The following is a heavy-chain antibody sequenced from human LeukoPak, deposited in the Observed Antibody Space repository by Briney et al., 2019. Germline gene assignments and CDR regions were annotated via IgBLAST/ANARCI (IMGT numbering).Heavy chain of an antibody. CDR3: AKHDSSSVY. Sequence: GGSLRLSCAVSGFIFSNYGMHWVRQAPGKGLEWVAFIRSDGSEKDYAGSVKGRFTISRDNSKNTLYVQMNSLRADDTAVYYCAKHDSSSVYWGQGTLVTVSS. CDR2: IRSDGSEK. CDR1: GFIFSNYG. J-gene: IGHJ4*02. V-gene: IGHV3-30*02. D-gene: IGHD3-22*01.